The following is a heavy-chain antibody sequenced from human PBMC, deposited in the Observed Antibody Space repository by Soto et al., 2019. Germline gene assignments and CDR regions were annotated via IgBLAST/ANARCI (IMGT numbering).Heavy chain of an antibody. CDR2: IYYSGST. CDR3: VRLNSGSYYPFDY. Sequence: PSETLSLTCTVSGGSISSGGYYWSWIRQHPGKGLEWIGYIYYSGSTYYNPSLKSRVTISVDTSKNQFSLKLSSVTAADTAVYYCVRLNSGSYYPFDYWGQGTLVTVSS. D-gene: IGHD3-10*01. CDR1: GGSISSGGYY. J-gene: IGHJ4*02. V-gene: IGHV4-31*03.